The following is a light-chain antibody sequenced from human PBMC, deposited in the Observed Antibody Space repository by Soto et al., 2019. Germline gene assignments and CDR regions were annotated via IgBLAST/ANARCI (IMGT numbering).Light chain of an antibody. CDR2: EVT. CDR1: SSDVGSYNL. CDR3: CSYAVGSTLI. J-gene: IGLJ2*01. V-gene: IGLV2-23*02. Sequence: QSVLTQPASVSGSPGQSITISCTGSSSDVGSYNLVSWYQQHPGKAPKLMIYEVTMRPSGISNRFSGSKSGNTASLTISGLQAEDEADYYCCSYAVGSTLIFGGGTKVTVL.